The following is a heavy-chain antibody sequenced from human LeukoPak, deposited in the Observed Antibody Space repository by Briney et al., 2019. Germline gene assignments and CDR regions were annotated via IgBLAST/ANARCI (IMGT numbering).Heavy chain of an antibody. CDR1: GGSTSSGDYY. CDR2: IYYSGST. CDR3: ARGTTDWFDP. D-gene: IGHD1-7*01. J-gene: IGHJ5*02. V-gene: IGHV4-30-4*01. Sequence: KASETLSLTCTVSGGSTSSGDYYWSWIRQPPGKGLEWIGYIYYSGSTYYNPSLKSRVTISVDTSKNQFSLKLSSVTAADTAVYYCARGTTDWFDPWGQGTLVTVSS.